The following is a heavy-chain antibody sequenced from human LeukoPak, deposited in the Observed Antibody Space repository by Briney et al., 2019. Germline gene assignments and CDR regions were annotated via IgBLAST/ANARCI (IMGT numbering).Heavy chain of an antibody. J-gene: IGHJ4*02. Sequence: ASVKVSFTASGYTFTSYAMHWVRQAPGQRLEWMGWINAGNGNTKYSQKFQGRVTITRDTSASTAYMELNSLRSEDTAVYYCARSLSGGIDYWGQGTLVTVSS. CDR1: GYTFTSYA. CDR3: ARSLSGGIDY. D-gene: IGHD4-23*01. V-gene: IGHV1-3*01. CDR2: INAGNGNT.